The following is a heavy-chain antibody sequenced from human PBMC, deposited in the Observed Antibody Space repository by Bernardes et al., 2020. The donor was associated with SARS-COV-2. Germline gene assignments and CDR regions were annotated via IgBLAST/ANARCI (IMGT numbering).Heavy chain of an antibody. Sequence: SETLSRTCTVSGGSLSSSNYYWGWIRQPPGKGLEWIGSMYNSGSTYHNPSLRRRATISIDTSKNQVSLRLTSMTAADTAVYYCVLSSCGIDCYIGGLRSLDYGMDIWCQWTTVTVSS. V-gene: IGHV4-39*01. CDR2: MYNSGST. CDR1: GGSLSSSNYY. D-gene: IGHD2-21*02. J-gene: IGHJ6*02. CDR3: VLSSCGIDCYIGGLRSLDYGMDI.